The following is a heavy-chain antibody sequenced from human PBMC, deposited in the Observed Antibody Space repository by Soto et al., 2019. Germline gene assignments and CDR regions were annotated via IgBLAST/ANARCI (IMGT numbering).Heavy chain of an antibody. Sequence: SETLSLTCTVSGGCISSGGYYWSWIRQHPGKGLEWIGYIYYSGSTYYNPSLKSRVTISVDTSKNQFSLKLSSVTAADMAVYYCARVYGPRRGTFDPWGQGTLVTVSS. J-gene: IGHJ5*02. CDR2: IYYSGST. D-gene: IGHD3-10*01. V-gene: IGHV4-31*03. CDR3: ARVYGPRRGTFDP. CDR1: GGCISSGGYY.